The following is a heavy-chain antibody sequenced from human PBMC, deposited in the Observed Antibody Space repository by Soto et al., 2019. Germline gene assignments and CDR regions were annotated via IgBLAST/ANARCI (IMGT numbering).Heavy chain of an antibody. Sequence: GGSLRLSCAASGFTFSNAWMSWVRQAPGKGLEWVGRIKSKTDGGTTDYAAPVKGRFTISRDDSKNTLYLQMNSLKTEDTAVYYCTTNHESNMTNSSSWVYYYYYMDVWGKGTTVTVSS. CDR3: TTNHESNMTNSSSWVYYYYYMDV. CDR1: GFTFSNAW. J-gene: IGHJ6*03. D-gene: IGHD6-6*01. V-gene: IGHV3-15*01. CDR2: IKSKTDGGTT.